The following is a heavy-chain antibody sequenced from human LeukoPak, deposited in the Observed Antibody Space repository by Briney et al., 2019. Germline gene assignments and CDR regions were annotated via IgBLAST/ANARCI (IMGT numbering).Heavy chain of an antibody. CDR3: ARVRKLNYYDSSGSYYFDY. V-gene: IGHV4-4*07. CDR2: IYTSGST. Sequence: SETLSLTCTVSGGSISSYYWSWIRQPAGKGLEWIGRIYTSGSTNYNPSLKSRVTMSVDTSKNQFSLKLSSVTAADTAVYYCARVRKLNYYDSSGSYYFDYWGQGTLVTVSS. J-gene: IGHJ4*02. D-gene: IGHD3-22*01. CDR1: GGSISSYY.